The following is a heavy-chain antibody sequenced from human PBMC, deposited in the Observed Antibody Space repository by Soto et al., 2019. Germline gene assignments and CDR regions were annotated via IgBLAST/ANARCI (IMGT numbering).Heavy chain of an antibody. V-gene: IGHV1-69*01. J-gene: IGHJ6*02. D-gene: IGHD5-12*01. CDR3: ARGVNPAQRHSGYDWRGYYYYGMDV. CDR2: IIPIFGTA. CDR1: GGTFSSYA. Sequence: QVQLVQSGAEVKKPGSSVKVSCKASGGTFSSYAISWVRQAPGQGLEWMGGIIPIFGTANYAQKFQGRVTITADESKSTAYMELSSLRSEDTAVYYCARGVNPAQRHSGYDWRGYYYYGMDVWGQGTTVTVSS.